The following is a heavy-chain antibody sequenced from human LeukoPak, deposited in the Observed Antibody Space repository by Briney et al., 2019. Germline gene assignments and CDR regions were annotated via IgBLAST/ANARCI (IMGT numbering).Heavy chain of an antibody. Sequence: GASVKVSCKASGYTFTGYYMHWVRQAPGQGLERMGWINPNSGGTNYAQKFQGRVTMTRDTSISTAYMELSRLRSDDTAVYYCARGGFSYGNYYDSSGYYRDPFDIWGQGTMVTVSS. CDR2: INPNSGGT. CDR3: ARGGFSYGNYYDSSGYYRDPFDI. V-gene: IGHV1-2*02. J-gene: IGHJ3*02. D-gene: IGHD3-22*01. CDR1: GYTFTGYY.